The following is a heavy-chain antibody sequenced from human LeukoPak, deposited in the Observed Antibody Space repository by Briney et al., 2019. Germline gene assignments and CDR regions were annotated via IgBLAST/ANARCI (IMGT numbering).Heavy chain of an antibody. Sequence: ASVKVSCKASGYTFTGYYMHWVRQAPGQGLEWMGWINPNSGGTNYAQKFQGRVTMTRDTSINTAYMELSRLRFDDTAVYYCARDSGSWYELADYWGQGTLVTVSS. CDR3: ARDSGSWYELADY. J-gene: IGHJ4*02. D-gene: IGHD6-13*01. CDR2: INPNSGGT. V-gene: IGHV1-2*02. CDR1: GYTFTGYY.